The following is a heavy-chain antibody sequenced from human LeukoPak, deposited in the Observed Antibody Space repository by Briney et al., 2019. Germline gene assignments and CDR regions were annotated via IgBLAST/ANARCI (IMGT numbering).Heavy chain of an antibody. V-gene: IGHV3-23*01. CDR1: GFTFSSYG. Sequence: GGSLRLSCAASGFTFSSYGMSWVRQAPGKGLEWFSAISGSGGGGSTNYADSVRGRFTISRDNSKNTLYLQMNSLRAEDTALYYCAKGRFSNFDPWGQGTLVTVSS. D-gene: IGHD4-11*01. CDR2: ISGSGGGGST. CDR3: AKGRFSNFDP. J-gene: IGHJ5*02.